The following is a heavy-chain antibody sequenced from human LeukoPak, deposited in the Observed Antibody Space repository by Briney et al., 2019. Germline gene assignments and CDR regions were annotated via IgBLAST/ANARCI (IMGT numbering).Heavy chain of an antibody. Sequence: GGSLRLSCAASGFTFSSYAMSWVRQAPGRGLEWVSSISGSGDSTYYADSVKGRFTISRDNSKNTLYLQMNSLRAEDTAVYYCAKASRLLHGSGSYPGYFDYWGQGALVTVSS. CDR1: GFTFSSYA. CDR3: AKASRLLHGSGSYPGYFDY. CDR2: ISGSGDST. D-gene: IGHD3-10*01. V-gene: IGHV3-23*01. J-gene: IGHJ4*02.